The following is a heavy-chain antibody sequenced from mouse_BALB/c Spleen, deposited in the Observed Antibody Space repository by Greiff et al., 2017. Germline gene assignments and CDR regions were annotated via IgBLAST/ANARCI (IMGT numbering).Heavy chain of an antibody. CDR3: AREGNYDYDWFAY. V-gene: IGHV3-6*02. Sequence: EVKLMESGPGLVKPSQSLSLTCSVTGYSITSGYYWNWIRQFPGNKLEWMGYISYDGSNNYNPSLKNRISITRDTSKNQFFLKLNSVTTEDTATYYCAREGNYDYDWFAYWGQGTLVTVSA. CDR1: GYSITSGYY. CDR2: ISYDGSN. J-gene: IGHJ3*01. D-gene: IGHD2-4*01.